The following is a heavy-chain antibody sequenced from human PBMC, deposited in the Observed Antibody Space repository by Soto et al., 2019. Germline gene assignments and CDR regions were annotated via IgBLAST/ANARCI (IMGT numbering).Heavy chain of an antibody. CDR3: AKNQGVELVPLATVDWFDP. V-gene: IGHV3-23*01. CDR1: GFIFEHFG. CDR2: ISGSGFKK. Sequence: GGSLRLSCAASGFIFEHFGMSRVRQAPGTGMEWISSISGSGFKKYYADSVKGRFTISRDKTRSTVYLELNNLSAKDTAVYHCAKNQGVELVPLATVDWFDPWGQGSVVTVSS. D-gene: IGHD1-26*01. J-gene: IGHJ5*02.